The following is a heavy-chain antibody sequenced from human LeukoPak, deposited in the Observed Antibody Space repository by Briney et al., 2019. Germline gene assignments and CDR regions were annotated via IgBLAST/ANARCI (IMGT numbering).Heavy chain of an antibody. V-gene: IGHV3-23*01. Sequence: PAGGSLRLSCAASGFPFSSYAMSWVRQAPGKALHWVSAISGSGGSTYYADSVKGRFTISRDNSKNTLYLQMNSLRAEDTAVYYCAKDPTRGVPDSWGQGTLVTVSS. D-gene: IGHD3-10*01. CDR1: GFPFSSYA. CDR3: AKDPTRGVPDS. J-gene: IGHJ4*02. CDR2: ISGSGGST.